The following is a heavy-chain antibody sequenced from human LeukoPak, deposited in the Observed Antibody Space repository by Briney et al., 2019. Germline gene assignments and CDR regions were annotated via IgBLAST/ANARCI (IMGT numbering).Heavy chain of an antibody. V-gene: IGHV4-59*01. Sequence: SETLSLTCTVSGGSISSYYWSWIRQPPGKGLEWIGYIYYSGSTNYNPSLKSRVTISVDTSKNQFSLKLSSVTAADTAVYYCARDTPVAVAGRGAFDIWGQGTMVTVSS. J-gene: IGHJ3*02. CDR3: ARDTPVAVAGRGAFDI. CDR2: IYYSGST. D-gene: IGHD6-19*01. CDR1: GGSISSYY.